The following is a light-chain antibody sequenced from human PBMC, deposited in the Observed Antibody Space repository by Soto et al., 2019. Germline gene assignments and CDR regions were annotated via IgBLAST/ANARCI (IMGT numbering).Light chain of an antibody. Sequence: SYELTQPPSVSVAPGKTARMTSGGNNIGSKSVHWYQQKPGQAPVLVIYYDSDRPSGIPERFSGSNSGNTATLTISRVEAGDEADYYCQVWDSSSDHVVFGGGTQLTVL. CDR1: NIGSKS. J-gene: IGLJ2*01. CDR2: YDS. CDR3: QVWDSSSDHVV. V-gene: IGLV3-21*04.